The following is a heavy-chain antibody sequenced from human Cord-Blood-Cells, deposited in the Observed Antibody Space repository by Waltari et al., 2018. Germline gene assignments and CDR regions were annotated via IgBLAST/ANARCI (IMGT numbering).Heavy chain of an antibody. D-gene: IGHD2-2*01. CDR1: GFTVSSNY. CDR3: ARDGVPAARGWFDP. Sequence: EVQLVESGGGLIQPGGSLRLSCAASGFTVSSNYMTWVRRAPGKGLEWVSVIYCGGSTYYADAVKGRFTISRDNSKNTLYLQMNSLRAEDTAVYYCARDGVPAARGWFDPWGQGTLVTVSS. V-gene: IGHV3-53*01. J-gene: IGHJ5*02. CDR2: IYCGGST.